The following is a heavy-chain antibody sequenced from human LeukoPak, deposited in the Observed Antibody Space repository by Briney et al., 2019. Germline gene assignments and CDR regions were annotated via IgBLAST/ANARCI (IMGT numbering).Heavy chain of an antibody. V-gene: IGHV4-4*07. D-gene: IGHD5-18*01. J-gene: IGHJ4*02. Sequence: SETLSLTCTVSGGSINSYYWSWIRQPAGKGLEWIGRIYSGGSTNYNPSLQSRVTMSVDTSKNQFSLKLGSVTAADTAVYYCARDEQGYAYFDYWGQGTLVTVSS. CDR3: ARDEQGYAYFDY. CDR1: GGSINSYY. CDR2: IYSGGST.